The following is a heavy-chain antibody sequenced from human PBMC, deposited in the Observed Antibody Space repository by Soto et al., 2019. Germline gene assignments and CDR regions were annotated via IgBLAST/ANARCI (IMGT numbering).Heavy chain of an antibody. CDR3: ARDLAKGGGSAVFDY. CDR2: INPKSGGT. CDR1: GYTFTVYY. J-gene: IGHJ4*02. Sequence: ASVKVSCKASGYTFTVYYMHWVRQAPGQGLEWMGWINPKSGGTMYPQKFQGRVTMTWDTSISTAYMALTRLRSDDTAVYYCARDLAKGGGSAVFDYWGQGTPVTVSS. D-gene: IGHD1-26*01. V-gene: IGHV1-2*02.